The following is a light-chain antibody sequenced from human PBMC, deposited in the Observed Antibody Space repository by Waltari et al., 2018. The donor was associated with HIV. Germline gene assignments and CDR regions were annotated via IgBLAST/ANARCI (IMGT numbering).Light chain of an antibody. Sequence: IVMTQSPATLSVSPGERATVSCRASQSIASTLAWYQQKPGQAPRLLIHGASTRATGSPARFSGSGSGTELTLTISSLQSEDFAVYYCQQYNNWPITFGQGTRLEIK. J-gene: IGKJ5*01. CDR1: QSIAST. CDR3: QQYNNWPIT. CDR2: GAS. V-gene: IGKV3-15*01.